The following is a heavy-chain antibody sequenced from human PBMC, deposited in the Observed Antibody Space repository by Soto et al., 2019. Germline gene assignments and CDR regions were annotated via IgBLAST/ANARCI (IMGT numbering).Heavy chain of an antibody. J-gene: IGHJ6*02. CDR3: ATDEYFGSEINFYYYAMDV. Sequence: QVQLQESGPGLVKPSQTLSLACTVSGGSINIGGYFWSWVRQFPGKGLEWIGHLYYNGSTYYNPSLKSRVTISRYTSKNQFSLRLTSVTAADTAVYYCATDEYFGSEINFYYYAMDVWGQGTTVTVSS. CDR2: LYYNGST. CDR1: GGSINIGGYF. V-gene: IGHV4-31*03. D-gene: IGHD3-16*01.